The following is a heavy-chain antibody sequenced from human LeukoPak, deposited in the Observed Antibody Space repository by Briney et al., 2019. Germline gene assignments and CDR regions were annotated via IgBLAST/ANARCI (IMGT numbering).Heavy chain of an antibody. D-gene: IGHD3-16*02. J-gene: IGHJ4*02. Sequence: GGSLRLSCAASGFTFSSYAMSWVRQTPGKGLEWVSAISGSGGSTYYADSVKGRFTISRDNSKNTLYLQMNSLRAEDTAVYYCAKEHYIWGSYRYTGSDYWGQGTLVTVSS. V-gene: IGHV3-23*01. CDR1: GFTFSSYA. CDR2: ISGSGGST. CDR3: AKEHYIWGSYRYTGSDY.